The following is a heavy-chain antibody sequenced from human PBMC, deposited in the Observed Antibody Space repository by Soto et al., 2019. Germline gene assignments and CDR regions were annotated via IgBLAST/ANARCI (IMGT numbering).Heavy chain of an antibody. V-gene: IGHV4-34*01. CDR2: INHSGST. CDR1: GGSFSPFY. Sequence: QVQLQQWGAGLLKPSETLSLTCAVYGGSFSPFYWSWIRQPPGKGLEWIGEINHSGSTNYNPSLKSRVTISVDTSMNQFSLKLSSVTAADTAMYYCARGRDYWGQGTLATVSS. CDR3: ARGRDY. J-gene: IGHJ4*02.